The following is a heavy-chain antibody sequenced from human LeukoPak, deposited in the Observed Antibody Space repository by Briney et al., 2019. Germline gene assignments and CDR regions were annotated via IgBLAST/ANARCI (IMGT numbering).Heavy chain of an antibody. V-gene: IGHV3-21*01. CDR1: GFTFSSYG. Sequence: GGSLRLSCAASGFTFSSYGMNWVRQAPGKGLEWVSSISSSSSYIYYADSVEGRFTISRDNAKNSLYLQMNSLRAEDTAVYYCARDLGAAAGRFDYWGQGTLVTVSS. J-gene: IGHJ4*02. D-gene: IGHD6-13*01. CDR2: ISSSSSYI. CDR3: ARDLGAAAGRFDY.